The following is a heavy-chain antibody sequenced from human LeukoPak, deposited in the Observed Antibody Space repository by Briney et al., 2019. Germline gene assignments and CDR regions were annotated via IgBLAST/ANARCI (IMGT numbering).Heavy chain of an antibody. CDR1: GFTFSSYA. CDR3: AKDLNYGSGSPDY. Sequence: GGSLRLSCAASGFTFSSYAMSWVRQAPGKGLEWVSAISGSGGSTYYADSVKGRFTFSRDNSKNTLYLQMNSLRAEDTAVYYCAKDLNYGSGSPDYRGQGTLVTVSS. J-gene: IGHJ4*02. D-gene: IGHD3-10*01. V-gene: IGHV3-23*01. CDR2: ISGSGGST.